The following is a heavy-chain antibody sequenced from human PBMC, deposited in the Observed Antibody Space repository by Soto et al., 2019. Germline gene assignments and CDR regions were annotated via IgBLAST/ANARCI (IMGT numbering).Heavy chain of an antibody. CDR2: ISYDGSNK. CDR1: GFTFSRYS. D-gene: IGHD1-1*01. CDR3: AREGGGNWNDALDY. Sequence: QVQLVESGGGVVQPGRSLRLSCAASGFTFSRYSMHWVRQAPGKGLEWVAVISYDGSNKYYADSVKGRFTISRDNSKNPLSLQMNSLSAEETAVYYCAREGGGNWNDALDYWGQGTLVTVSS. J-gene: IGHJ4*02. V-gene: IGHV3-30-3*01.